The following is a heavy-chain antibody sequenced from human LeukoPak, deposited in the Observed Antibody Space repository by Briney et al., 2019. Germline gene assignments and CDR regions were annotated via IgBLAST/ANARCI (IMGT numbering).Heavy chain of an antibody. V-gene: IGHV1-8*01. CDR2: MNPNSGNT. CDR3: ARGGAYGGGFDY. CDR1: GGTFTSYD. Sequence: ASVKVSCKASGGTFTSYDINWVRQATGQGLEWMGWMNPNSGNTGYAQKFQGRVTMTRNTSISTAYMELSSLRSEDTAVYYCARGGAYGGGFDYWGQGTLVTVSS. J-gene: IGHJ4*02. D-gene: IGHD4-23*01.